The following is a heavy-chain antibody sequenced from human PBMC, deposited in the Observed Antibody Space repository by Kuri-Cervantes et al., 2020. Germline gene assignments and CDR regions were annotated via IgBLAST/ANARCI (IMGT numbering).Heavy chain of an antibody. D-gene: IGHD6-19*01. CDR1: RFTFSSAA. CDR2: IWYDGSNK. V-gene: IGHV3-30*01. J-gene: IGHJ4*02. Sequence: LSLTCVASRFTFSSAAMHWVRQGPGKGLEWVAVIWYDGSNKYHADSVKGRFTISRDNSKNTLYLQMNSLTTEDTAMYYCARAAIAVAGRGEVIDYWGQGTLVTVSS. CDR3: ARAAIAVAGRGEVIDY.